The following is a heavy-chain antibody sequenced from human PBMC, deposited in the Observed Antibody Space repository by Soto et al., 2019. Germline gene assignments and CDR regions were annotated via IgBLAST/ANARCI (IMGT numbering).Heavy chain of an antibody. CDR2: INHSGST. D-gene: IGHD2-2*01. Sequence: SETLSLTCAVYGGSFSGYYWSWIRQPPGKGLEWIGEINHSGSTNYNPSLKSRVTISVDTSKNQFSLKLSSVTAADTAVYYCARGTRYQLPYHHLYYYYYMDVWGKGTTVTVSS. CDR3: ARGTRYQLPYHHLYYYYYMDV. CDR1: GGSFSGYY. J-gene: IGHJ6*03. V-gene: IGHV4-34*01.